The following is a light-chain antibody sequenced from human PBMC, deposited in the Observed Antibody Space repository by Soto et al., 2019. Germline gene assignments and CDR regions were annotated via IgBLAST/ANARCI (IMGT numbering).Light chain of an antibody. CDR3: CSYAGSSVA. CDR2: EGS. J-gene: IGLJ2*01. Sequence: QSVLTQPASVSGSPGQSITISCTGNSSDVGSYNLVSWYQQHPGKAPKLMIYEGSKRPSGVSNRFSGSKSGNTASLTISGVQAEDEAEYYCCSYAGSSVAFGGWTKLTVL. CDR1: SSDVGSYNL. V-gene: IGLV2-23*01.